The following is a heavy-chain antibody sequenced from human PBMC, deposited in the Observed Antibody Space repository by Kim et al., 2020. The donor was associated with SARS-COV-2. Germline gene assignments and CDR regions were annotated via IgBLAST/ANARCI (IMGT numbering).Heavy chain of an antibody. CDR1: GYTFTSYG. D-gene: IGHD3-10*01. Sequence: ASVKVSCKASGYTFTSYGISWVRQAPGQGLEWMGWISAYNGNTNYAQKLQGRVTMTTDTSTSTAYMELRSLRSDDTAVYYCATKGEYYGSGSYYTPHYYYYGMDVWGQGTTVTVSS. CDR2: ISAYNGNT. CDR3: ATKGEYYGSGSYYTPHYYYYGMDV. V-gene: IGHV1-18*01. J-gene: IGHJ6*02.